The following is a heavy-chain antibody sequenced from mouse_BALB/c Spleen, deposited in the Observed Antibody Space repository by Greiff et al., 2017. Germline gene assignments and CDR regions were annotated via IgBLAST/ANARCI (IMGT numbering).Heavy chain of an antibody. CDR3: AREAYGYDEGYYYAMDY. J-gene: IGHJ4*01. CDR1: GYTFTDYN. Sequence: EVMLVESGPELVKPGASVKISCKASGYTFTDYNMHWVKQSHGKSLEWIGYIYPYNGGTGYNQKFKSKATLTVDNSSSTAYMELRSLTSEDSAVYYCAREAYGYDEGYYYAMDYWGQGTSVTVSS. V-gene: IGHV1S29*02. D-gene: IGHD2-2*01. CDR2: IYPYNGGT.